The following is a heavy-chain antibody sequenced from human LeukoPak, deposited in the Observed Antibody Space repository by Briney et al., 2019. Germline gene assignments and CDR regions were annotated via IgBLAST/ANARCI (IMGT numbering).Heavy chain of an antibody. CDR1: GGSFSGYY. CDR3: ARSLYSGGWHHPVDY. D-gene: IGHD6-19*01. J-gene: IGHJ4*02. CDR2: INHSGST. V-gene: IGHV4-34*01. Sequence: SETLSLTCAVYGGSFSGYYWSWIRQPPGKGLEWIGEINHSGSTNYSPSLKSRVTISVDTSKNQFSLNLNSVTAADTAVYYCARSLYSGGWHHPVDYWGQGTLVTVSS.